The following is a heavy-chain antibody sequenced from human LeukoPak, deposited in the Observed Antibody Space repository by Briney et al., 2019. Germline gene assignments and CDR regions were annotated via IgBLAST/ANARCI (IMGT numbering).Heavy chain of an antibody. J-gene: IGHJ4*02. D-gene: IGHD4-23*01. CDR3: ARGARRGDDYGGFFDY. Sequence: GGSLRLSCAASAFTFSSYGMHWVRQAPGKGLEWVAFIRYDGSNKYYADSVKGRFTISRDNSKNTLYLHMNSLRAEDTAVYYCARGARRGDDYGGFFDYWGQGTLVTVSS. CDR1: AFTFSSYG. CDR2: IRYDGSNK. V-gene: IGHV3-30*02.